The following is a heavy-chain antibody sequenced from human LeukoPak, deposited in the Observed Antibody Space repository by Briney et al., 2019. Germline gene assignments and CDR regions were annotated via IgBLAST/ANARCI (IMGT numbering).Heavy chain of an antibody. D-gene: IGHD3-10*01. Sequence: ASVKVSCKPSGYIFTSYAISWVRQAPGQGLEWMGWISPYNGNTDYAQNLQGRLTMTTDTSTSTVYMELSSLRSDDTAVYYCARGPRITLVRGGQWYFYMDVWGKGTTVTVSS. CDR2: ISPYNGNT. V-gene: IGHV1-18*01. J-gene: IGHJ6*03. CDR1: GYIFTSYA. CDR3: ARGPRITLVRGGQWYFYMDV.